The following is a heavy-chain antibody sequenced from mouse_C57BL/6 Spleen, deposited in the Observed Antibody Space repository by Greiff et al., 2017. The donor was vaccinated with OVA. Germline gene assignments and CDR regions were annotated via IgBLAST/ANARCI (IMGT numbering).Heavy chain of an antibody. CDR3: TRGYGSSFVGYFDV. V-gene: IGHV14-4*01. D-gene: IGHD1-1*01. J-gene: IGHJ1*03. CDR1: GFNIKDDY. CDR2: IDPENGDT. Sequence: EVQLQQSGAELVRPGASVKLSCTASGFNIKDDYMHWVKQRPEQGLEWIGWIDPENGDTEYASKFQGKATITADTSSNTAYLQLSSLTSEDTAVYYCTRGYGSSFVGYFDVWGTGTTVTVSS.